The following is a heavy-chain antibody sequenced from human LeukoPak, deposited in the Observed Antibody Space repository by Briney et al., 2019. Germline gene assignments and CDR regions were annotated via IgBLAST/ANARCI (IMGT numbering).Heavy chain of an antibody. J-gene: IGHJ5*02. CDR3: ARGTEVLWFGELLHNWFDP. D-gene: IGHD3-10*01. CDR2: IYHSGST. CDR1: GGSISSGGYS. Sequence: RSSETLSLTCAVSGGSISSGGYSWSWIRQPPGKGLEWIGYIYHSGSTYYNPSLKSRVTISVDRSKNQFSLKLSSVTAADTAVYYCARGTEVLWFGELLHNWFDPWGQGTLVTVS. V-gene: IGHV4-30-2*01.